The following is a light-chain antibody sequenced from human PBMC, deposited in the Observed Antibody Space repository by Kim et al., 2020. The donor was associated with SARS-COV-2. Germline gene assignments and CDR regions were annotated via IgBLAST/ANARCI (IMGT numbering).Light chain of an antibody. Sequence: SSELTQDPAVSVALGQTVRITCQGDSLRSYYASWYQQKPGQAPVLVIYGKNNRPSGIPDRFSGSSSGNTASLTITGAQEEDEADYYCNSRDSSGNHHYVFGTGTKVTVL. J-gene: IGLJ1*01. CDR1: SLRSYY. CDR3: NSRDSSGNHHYV. CDR2: GKN. V-gene: IGLV3-19*01.